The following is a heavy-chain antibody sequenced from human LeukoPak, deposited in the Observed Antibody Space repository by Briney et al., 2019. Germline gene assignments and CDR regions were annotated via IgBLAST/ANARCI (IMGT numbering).Heavy chain of an antibody. J-gene: IGHJ6*03. D-gene: IGHD2-2*01. Sequence: PGGSLRLSCAASGFTFSSYEMNWVRQAPGKGLEWVSYISSSGSTIYYADSVKGRFTISRDNAKNSLYLQMNSLRAEDTAVYYCARNGVVPAAYLMDVWGKGTTVTVSS. CDR3: ARNGVVPAAYLMDV. V-gene: IGHV3-48*03. CDR1: GFTFSSYE. CDR2: ISSSGSTI.